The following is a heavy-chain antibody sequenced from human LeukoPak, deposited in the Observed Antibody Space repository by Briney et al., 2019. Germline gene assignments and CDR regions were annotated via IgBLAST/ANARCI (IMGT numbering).Heavy chain of an antibody. Sequence: SQTLSLACTVSGGSISSGDYYWSWLRQPPGKGLEWIGYIYYSGSTYYNPSLKSRVTISVDTSKNQFSLKLSSVTAADTAVYYCAGHHPRNTVDFWGQGTLVTVSS. CDR3: AGHHPRNTVDF. CDR2: IYYSGST. J-gene: IGHJ4*02. D-gene: IGHD2-8*02. V-gene: IGHV4-30-4*01. CDR1: GGSISSGDYY.